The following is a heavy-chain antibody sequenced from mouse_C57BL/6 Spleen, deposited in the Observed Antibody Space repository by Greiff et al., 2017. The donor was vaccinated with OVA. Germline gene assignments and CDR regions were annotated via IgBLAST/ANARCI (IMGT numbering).Heavy chain of an antibody. CDR3: TRRALRAWFAY. Sequence: VQLQQSGAELVRPGASVTLSCKASGYTFTDYEMHWVKQTPVHGLEWIGAIDPETGGTAYNQKFKGKAILTADKSSSTAYMELRSLTSEDSAVYYCTRRALRAWFAYWGQGTLVTDSA. J-gene: IGHJ3*01. CDR1: GYTFTDYE. V-gene: IGHV1-15*01. D-gene: IGHD6-1*01. CDR2: IDPETGGT.